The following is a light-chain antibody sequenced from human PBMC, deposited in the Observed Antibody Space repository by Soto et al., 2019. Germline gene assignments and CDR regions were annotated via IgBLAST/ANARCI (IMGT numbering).Light chain of an antibody. V-gene: IGKV3-20*01. Sequence: EIVLTQSPATLSLSPGERATLSCRASQSVSSYLAWYQQKPGQAPRXLIYGASSRATGIPDRFSGSGSGTDLTITISRLEPEDFEVYYCQQYGSSPWTFGQGTKVDIK. CDR2: GAS. CDR3: QQYGSSPWT. J-gene: IGKJ1*01. CDR1: QSVSSY.